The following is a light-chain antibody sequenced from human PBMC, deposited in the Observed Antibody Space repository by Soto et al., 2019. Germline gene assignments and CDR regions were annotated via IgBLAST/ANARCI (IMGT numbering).Light chain of an antibody. Sequence: SYELTQTPSLSVAPEKTASITCGGANIGSQSVHWYQHKPGQAPILVMRYDSDRPSGIPERFSGSNSGNTATLTISRVEAGDEGDYYCQVWDSSSDRPVFGGGTKLTFL. CDR2: YDS. CDR3: QVWDSSSDRPV. V-gene: IGLV3-21*04. CDR1: NIGSQS. J-gene: IGLJ3*02.